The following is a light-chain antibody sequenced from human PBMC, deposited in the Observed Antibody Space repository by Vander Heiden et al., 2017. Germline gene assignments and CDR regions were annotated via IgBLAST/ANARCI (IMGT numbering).Light chain of an antibody. CDR2: DAS. CDR3: QQHSNWPLFT. V-gene: IGKV3-11*01. J-gene: IGKJ3*01. CDR1: QSVSSY. Sequence: ETALTQSPATLSLSPGERPTPSCRASQSVSSYLAWYQQKPGQAPGLLIYDASNRATGIPARFSGSGSGTDFTLAISSLEPEDFAVYYCQQHSNWPLFTFGPGTKVDIK.